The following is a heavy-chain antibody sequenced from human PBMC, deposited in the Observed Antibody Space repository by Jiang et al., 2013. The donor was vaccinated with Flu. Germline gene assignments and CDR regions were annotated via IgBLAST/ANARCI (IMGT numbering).Heavy chain of an antibody. CDR1: GGSVSSGSYY. J-gene: IGHJ3*02. CDR2: IYYSGST. CDR3: AREAIAIWSGYYCAFDI. Sequence: PGLVKPSETLSLTCTVSGGSVSSGSYYWSWIRQPPGKGLEWIGYIYYSGSTNYNPSLKSRVTISVDTSKNQFSLKLSSVTAADTAVYYCAREAIAIWSGYYCAFDIWGQGTMVTVSS. D-gene: IGHD3-3*01. V-gene: IGHV4-61*01.